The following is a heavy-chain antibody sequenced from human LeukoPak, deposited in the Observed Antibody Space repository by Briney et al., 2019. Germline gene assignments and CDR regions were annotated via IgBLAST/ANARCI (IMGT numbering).Heavy chain of an antibody. CDR2: IYYSGST. D-gene: IGHD3-10*01. CDR1: GGSFSGYY. Sequence: SETLSLTCALYGGSFSGYYWSWIRQPPGKGLEWIGYIYYSGSTNYNPSLKSRVTISVDTSKNQFSLKLSSVTAADTAVYYCARDMYYYGSARGFDPWGQGTLVTVSS. CDR3: ARDMYYYGSARGFDP. J-gene: IGHJ5*02. V-gene: IGHV4-59*01.